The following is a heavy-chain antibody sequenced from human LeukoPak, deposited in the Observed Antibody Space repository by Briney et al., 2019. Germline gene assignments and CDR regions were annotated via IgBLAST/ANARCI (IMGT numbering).Heavy chain of an antibody. CDR2: INHSGST. CDR3: GRLHRGSYIY. D-gene: IGHD1-26*01. V-gene: IGHV4-34*01. Sequence: SETLSLTCAVYGGSFSGYYWSWIRQPPGKGLEWIGEINHSGSTNYNPSLKSRVTISVDTSKNQFSLKLSSVTAADTAGYCCGRLHRGSYIYWGQGTLVTVSS. J-gene: IGHJ4*02. CDR1: GGSFSGYY.